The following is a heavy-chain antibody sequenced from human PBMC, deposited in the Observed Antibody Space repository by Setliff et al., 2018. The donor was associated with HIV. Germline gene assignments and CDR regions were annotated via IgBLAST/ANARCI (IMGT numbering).Heavy chain of an antibody. V-gene: IGHV4-34*01. D-gene: IGHD5-18*01. CDR2: INPSGGT. CDR3: ARDVYSYGRFYFDY. J-gene: IGHJ4*02. Sequence: SETLSLTCAVYGESFNGFYWNWIRQPPGKGLEWIGEINPSGGTNYNPSLRSRVTMSADKAKNQFSLKLTSVTAADTAVYFCARDVYSYGRFYFDYWGQGTLVTVSS. CDR1: GESFNGFY.